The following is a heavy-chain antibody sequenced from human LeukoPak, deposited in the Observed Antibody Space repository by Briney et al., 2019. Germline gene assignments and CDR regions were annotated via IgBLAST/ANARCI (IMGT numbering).Heavy chain of an antibody. D-gene: IGHD3-3*01. Sequence: GGSLRLSCAASGFTFDQYGMQWVRQAPGKGLEWVAFIRYDESRKYYADSVKGRFTISRDNSKNTLYLQMNSLRAEDTAVYYCAPPTTIFGVVNDFDYWGQGTLVTVSS. J-gene: IGHJ4*02. CDR3: APPTTIFGVVNDFDY. CDR2: IRYDESRK. CDR1: GFTFDQYG. V-gene: IGHV3-30*02.